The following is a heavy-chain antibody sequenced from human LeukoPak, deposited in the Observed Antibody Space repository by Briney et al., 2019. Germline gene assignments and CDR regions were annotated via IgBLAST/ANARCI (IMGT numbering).Heavy chain of an antibody. CDR1: DYTFTSYG. Sequence: ASVKVSCKASDYTFTSYGITWVRQAPRQGLEWMGWISSYNGNTNYAQKLQGRVTMPTDTSTSTAYMELRSLRSDDTAVYYCARVAIAAFYFDSWGQGTLVSVSS. CDR3: ARVAIAAFYFDS. CDR2: ISSYNGNT. D-gene: IGHD6-13*01. J-gene: IGHJ4*02. V-gene: IGHV1-18*01.